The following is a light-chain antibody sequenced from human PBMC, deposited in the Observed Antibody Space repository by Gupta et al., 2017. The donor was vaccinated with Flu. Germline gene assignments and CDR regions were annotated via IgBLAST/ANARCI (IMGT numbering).Light chain of an antibody. V-gene: IGKV3-20*01. CDR3: QQYGSSPPYT. Sequence: EIVLPQSPGTLSLSPGERANLSCRASQSVSSSYLAWYQQKPGQAPRLRIYGASSRATGIPDRFSGSGSGTDFTLTISRLEPEDFAVYYCQQYGSSPPYTFGQGTKLEIK. CDR2: GAS. CDR1: QSVSSSY. J-gene: IGKJ2*01.